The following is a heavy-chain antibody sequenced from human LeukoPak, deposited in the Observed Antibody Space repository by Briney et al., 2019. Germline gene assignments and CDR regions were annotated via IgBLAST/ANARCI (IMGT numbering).Heavy chain of an antibody. CDR2: ISYDGSNK. Sequence: GRSLRLSCAASGFTFSSYAMHWVRQAPGKGLEWVAVISYDGSNKYYADSVKGRFTISRDNSKNTLYLQMNSLRAEDTAVYYCLKKGHADDFGNPDWGQGALVTVSP. J-gene: IGHJ4*02. CDR3: LKKGHADDFGNPD. CDR1: GFTFSSYA. D-gene: IGHD4-17*01. V-gene: IGHV3-30-3*02.